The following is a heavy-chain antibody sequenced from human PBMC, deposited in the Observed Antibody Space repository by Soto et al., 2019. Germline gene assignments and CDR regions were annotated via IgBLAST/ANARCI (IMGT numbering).Heavy chain of an antibody. D-gene: IGHD2-15*01. J-gene: IGHJ4*02. V-gene: IGHV4-4*02. Sequence: QVQLQESGPGLVKPSGTLSLTCAVSGGSISSSNWWSWVRQPRGKGLEWIGEIYHSGSTNYNPALKGRVTISVDKSNKQFSLKLSSVTAADTAVYYCARGVAGGRSFYGPPYDYWGQGTLVTLSS. CDR1: GGSISSSNW. CDR3: ARGVAGGRSFYGPPYDY. CDR2: IYHSGST.